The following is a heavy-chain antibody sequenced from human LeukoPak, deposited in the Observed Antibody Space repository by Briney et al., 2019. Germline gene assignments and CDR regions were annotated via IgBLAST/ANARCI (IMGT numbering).Heavy chain of an antibody. J-gene: IGHJ6*03. CDR1: GGSISSSY. D-gene: IGHD3-10*01. CDR3: ARVEEGYGSGRRENYYYYYMDV. CDR2: IYYSGSP. V-gene: IGHV4-59*01. Sequence: SETLSLTCTVSGGSISSSYWSWIRQPPGKGLEWIGYIYYSGSPNYNPSLKSRVTISVDTSKNQFSLKLSSVTAADTAVYYCARVEEGYGSGRRENYYYYYMDVWGKGTTVTISS.